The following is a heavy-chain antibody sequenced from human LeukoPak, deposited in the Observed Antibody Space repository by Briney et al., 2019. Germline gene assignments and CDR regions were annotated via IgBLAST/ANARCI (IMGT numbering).Heavy chain of an antibody. CDR2: ISGDGGST. CDR3: AKDNYDILTGPFDY. V-gene: IGHV3-43*02. J-gene: IGHJ4*02. D-gene: IGHD3-9*01. CDR1: GFTFSSYA. Sequence: GGSLRLSCAASGFTFSSYAMSWVRQAPGKGLEWVSLISGDGGSTYHADSVKGRFTISRDNSKNSLYLQMNSLRTEDTALYYCAKDNYDILTGPFDYWGQGTLVTVSS.